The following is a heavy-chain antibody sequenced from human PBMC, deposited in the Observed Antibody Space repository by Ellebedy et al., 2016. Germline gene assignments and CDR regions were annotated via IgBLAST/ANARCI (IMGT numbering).Heavy chain of an antibody. CDR1: GFTFSSYS. Sequence: GGSLRLXXAASGFTFSSYSMNWVRQAPGKGLEWVSSISSSSSYIYYADSVKGRFTISRDNAKNSLYLQMNSLRAEDTAVYYCARGRYYDFWSGRQIYYYGMDVWGQGTTVTVSS. V-gene: IGHV3-21*01. CDR3: ARGRYYDFWSGRQIYYYGMDV. D-gene: IGHD3-3*01. CDR2: ISSSSSYI. J-gene: IGHJ6*02.